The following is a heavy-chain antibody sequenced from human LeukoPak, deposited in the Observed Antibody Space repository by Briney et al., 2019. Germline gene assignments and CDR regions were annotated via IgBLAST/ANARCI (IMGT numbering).Heavy chain of an antibody. CDR3: ARDHLAGRSPHYVVDV. CDR2: ISPHSGDT. D-gene: IGHD3-10*01. V-gene: IGHV1-2*02. CDR1: GYTFTDYY. J-gene: IGHJ6*02. Sequence: ASVKVSCKASGYTFTDYYIHWVRQAPGQGLEWMGWISPHSGDTNSAQKFQGRVTMTRDTSTSTVYMELSSLRSEDTAVYYCARDHLAGRSPHYVVDVWGQGTTVTVSS.